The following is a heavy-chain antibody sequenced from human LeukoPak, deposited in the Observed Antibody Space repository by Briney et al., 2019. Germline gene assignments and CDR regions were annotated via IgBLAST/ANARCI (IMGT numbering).Heavy chain of an antibody. CDR2: ISTNGDDT. V-gene: IGHV3-64D*06. D-gene: IGHD3-10*01. Sequence: GGSLRLSCSGSGFTLSSYAMHWVRQAPGKGLEFVSAISTNGDDTYYADSVEGRFTISRDNSKNTVYLQMSNLRLEDTAVYHCMTRARGPPVYWGQGTLVTVSS. CDR1: GFTLSSYA. J-gene: IGHJ4*02. CDR3: MTRARGPPVY.